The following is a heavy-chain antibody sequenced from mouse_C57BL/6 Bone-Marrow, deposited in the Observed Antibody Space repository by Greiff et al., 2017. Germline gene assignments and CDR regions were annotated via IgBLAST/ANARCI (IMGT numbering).Heavy chain of an antibody. Sequence: VQLVESGPELVKPGASVKLSCKASGYTFTSYDINWVKQRPGQGLAWIGWIYPRDGSTKYNEKFKGKATLTVDTSSSTAYMELHSLTSEDSAVYFCARDYGSSYWYFDVWGTGTTVTVSS. V-gene: IGHV1-85*01. CDR3: ARDYGSSYWYFDV. D-gene: IGHD1-1*01. J-gene: IGHJ1*03. CDR2: IYPRDGST. CDR1: GYTFTSYD.